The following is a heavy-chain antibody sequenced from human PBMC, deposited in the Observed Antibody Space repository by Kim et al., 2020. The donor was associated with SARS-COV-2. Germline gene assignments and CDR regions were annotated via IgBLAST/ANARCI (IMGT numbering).Heavy chain of an antibody. CDR2: IHTNTGKP. CDR1: GYTFTTYA. Sequence: ASVKVSCKASGYTFTTYAINWVRQAPGQGLEWMGWIHTNTGKPTYAQGFTGRFVFSLDTSVNTAFLQITSLKDEDTAVYYCARDPDAYFYDNRDYAEFWGQGTLVAVSS. CDR3: ARDPDAYFYDNRDYAEF. D-gene: IGHD3-22*01. V-gene: IGHV7-4-1*02. J-gene: IGHJ4*01.